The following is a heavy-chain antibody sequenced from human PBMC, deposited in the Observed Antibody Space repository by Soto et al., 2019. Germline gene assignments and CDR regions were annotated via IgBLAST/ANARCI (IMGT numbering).Heavy chain of an antibody. J-gene: IGHJ4*02. Sequence: TSETLSLTCTVSGDSISSYYWSWIRQPPGKGLEWIGYIYYSGSTNYNPSLKSRVTISVDTSKNQFSLKLSSVTAADTAVYYCARRYGGTFDYWGQGTLVTVSS. CDR2: IYYSGST. V-gene: IGHV4-59*08. CDR3: ARRYGGTFDY. CDR1: GDSISSYY. D-gene: IGHD2-15*01.